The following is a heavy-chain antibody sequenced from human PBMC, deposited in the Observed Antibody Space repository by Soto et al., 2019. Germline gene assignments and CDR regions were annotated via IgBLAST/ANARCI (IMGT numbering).Heavy chain of an antibody. D-gene: IGHD6-6*01. Sequence: EVQLVESGGGLVQPGGSLRLSCADSGFTFSSYWMSWVRQAPGQGLEWVANIKQDGNEKYYVDSVKGRFTISRDNAKNSLYQQMNSLRAEDTAVYYCARLSSLAAFYWGKGTLVTVSS. CDR1: GFTFSSYW. V-gene: IGHV3-7*05. CDR2: IKQDGNEK. CDR3: ARLSSLAAFY. J-gene: IGHJ4*02.